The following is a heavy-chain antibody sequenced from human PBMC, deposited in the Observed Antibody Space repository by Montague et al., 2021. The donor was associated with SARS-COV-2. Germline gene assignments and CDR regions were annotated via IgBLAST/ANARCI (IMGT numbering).Heavy chain of an antibody. CDR3: ARRPLGYYYYGMDV. V-gene: IGHV4-4*02. CDR1: GGSISSSNW. CDR2: IYHSGST. Sequence: SETLSLTCAVSGGSISSSNWWSWVRQPPGKGLEWIGEIYHSGSTNYNPPLKSLVTISVDKSKNQFSLKLSSVTAADTAVYYCARRPLGYYYYGMDVWGQGTTVTVSS. J-gene: IGHJ6*02.